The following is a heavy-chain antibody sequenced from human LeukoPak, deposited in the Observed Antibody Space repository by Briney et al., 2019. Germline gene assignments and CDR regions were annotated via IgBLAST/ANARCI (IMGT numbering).Heavy chain of an antibody. CDR1: GFTFSSYA. V-gene: IGHV3-23*01. D-gene: IGHD3-22*01. CDR2: ISGSGGST. CDR3: AKAGEGNSYDSIVYYYDY. Sequence: GGSLRLSCAASGFTFSSYAMSWVRQAPGKGLEWVSAISGSGGSTYYADSVKGRFTISRDNSKNTLYLQMNSLRAADTAVYYCAKAGEGNSYDSIVYYYDYWGQGTLVTVSS. J-gene: IGHJ4*02.